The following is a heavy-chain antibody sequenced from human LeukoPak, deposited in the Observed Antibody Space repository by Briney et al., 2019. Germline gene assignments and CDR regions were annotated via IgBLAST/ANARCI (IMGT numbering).Heavy chain of an antibody. CDR1: GDSISSYH. V-gene: IGHV4-59*01. CDR2: ISYSGST. CDR3: ARVGRGDYVWGSYSFDY. Sequence: KPSETLSLTCTVSGDSISSYHWSWIRQPPGKGLEWIGYISYSGSTNYNPSLKSRVTISIDTSKNQFSLKLSSVTAADTAVYYCARVGRGDYVWGSYSFDYWGQGTLVTVSS. J-gene: IGHJ4*02. D-gene: IGHD3-16*01.